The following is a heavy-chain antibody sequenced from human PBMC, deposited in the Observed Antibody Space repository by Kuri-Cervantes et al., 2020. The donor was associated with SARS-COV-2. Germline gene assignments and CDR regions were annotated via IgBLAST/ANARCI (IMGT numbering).Heavy chain of an antibody. J-gene: IGHJ2*01. Sequence: ESLKISCAVYGGSFSGYYWSWIRQPPGKGLEWIGEINHSGSTNYNPSLKSRVTISVDTSKNQFPLKLSSVTAADTAVYYCARGRIGYSSGWSYWYFDLWGRGTLVTVSS. V-gene: IGHV4-34*01. D-gene: IGHD6-19*01. CDR2: INHSGST. CDR1: GGSFSGYY. CDR3: ARGRIGYSSGWSYWYFDL.